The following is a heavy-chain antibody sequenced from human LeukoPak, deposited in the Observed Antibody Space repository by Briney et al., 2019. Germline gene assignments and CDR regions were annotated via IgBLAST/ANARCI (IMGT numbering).Heavy chain of an antibody. CDR1: GGSISADY. CDR3: AREVGASIYY. Sequence: SETLSLTCSVSGGSISADYWIWIRQPAGKGLEYIGRYYPNGSTNYNPSLKSRVTISVDTSKNQFSLKLSSVTAADTAVYYCAREVGASIYYWGQGTLVTVSS. CDR2: YYPNGST. D-gene: IGHD1-26*01. V-gene: IGHV4-4*07. J-gene: IGHJ4*02.